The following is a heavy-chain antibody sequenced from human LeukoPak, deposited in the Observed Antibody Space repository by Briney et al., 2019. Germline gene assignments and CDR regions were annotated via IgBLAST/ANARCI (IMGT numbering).Heavy chain of an antibody. CDR1: GCSISSYD. V-gene: IGHV4-59*08. CDR3: ASAPHVNYFSF. J-gene: IGHJ4*02. Sequence: PSETLSLTWTVSGCSISSYDWSWIRQPPGMGLEWIGYISYSGSTNYNPSLKSRVTISIDTSKNQFSLKLSSVTAADTAVYYCASAPHVNYFSFWGQGALVTVST. CDR2: ISYSGST. D-gene: IGHD2/OR15-2a*01.